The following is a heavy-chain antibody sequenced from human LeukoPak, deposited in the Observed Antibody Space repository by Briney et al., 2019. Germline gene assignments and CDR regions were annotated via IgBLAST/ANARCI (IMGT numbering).Heavy chain of an antibody. V-gene: IGHV3-23*01. CDR3: AKVRDSGSYLGDFDY. D-gene: IGHD1-26*01. CDR1: GFTFSSYA. Sequence: GGSLRLSCAASGFTFSSYAMSWVRQAPGKGLEWVSAISGSGGSTYYADSVKGRFTISRDNSKNTLYLQMNSLRAEDTAVYYCAKVRDSGSYLGDFDYWGQGTLATVSS. CDR2: ISGSGGST. J-gene: IGHJ4*02.